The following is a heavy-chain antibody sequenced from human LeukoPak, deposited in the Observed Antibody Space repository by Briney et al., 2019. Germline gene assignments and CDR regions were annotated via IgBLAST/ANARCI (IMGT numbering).Heavy chain of an antibody. D-gene: IGHD3-22*01. V-gene: IGHV4-59*11. CDR2: IYYSGNT. CDR1: VGSISIHY. J-gene: IGHJ4*02. CDR3: AREHYYDSSGYYSACFDY. Sequence: PSETLSLTCTLSVGSISIHYWSWIPHPPGKGLEWIGDIYYSGNTNYNPPLKSRVTISVDTSKNQFSLNLSSVTAADTAVYYCAREHYYDSSGYYSACFDYWGQGTLVTVSS.